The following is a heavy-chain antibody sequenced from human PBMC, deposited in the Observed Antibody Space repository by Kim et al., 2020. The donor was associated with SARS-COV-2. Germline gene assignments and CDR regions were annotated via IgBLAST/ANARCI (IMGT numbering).Heavy chain of an antibody. D-gene: IGHD3-22*01. CDR3: SREQSGWKNSGYKEAEWFDP. J-gene: IGHJ5*02. V-gene: IGHV1-18*01. CDR1: GYTFTSYG. CDR2: ISAYNGNT. Sequence: ASVKVSCKASGYTFTSYGISWVRQAPGQGLEWMGWISAYNGNTNYAQKLQGRVTMTTDTSTSTAYMELRSLRSDDTAVYYCSREQSGWKNSGYKEAEWFDPWGQGTLVTVSS.